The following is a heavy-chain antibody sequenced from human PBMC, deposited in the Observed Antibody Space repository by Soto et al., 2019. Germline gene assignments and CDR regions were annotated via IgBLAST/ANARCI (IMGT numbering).Heavy chain of an antibody. CDR3: ARGRDGITMVRGAD. J-gene: IGHJ4*02. V-gene: IGHV3-21*01. D-gene: IGHD3-10*01. CDR2: ISSSSSYI. CDR1: GFTFSSYA. Sequence: EVQLLESGGGLVQPGGSLRLSCAASGFTFSSYAMSWVRQAPGKGLEWVSSISSSSSYIYSADSVKGRFTISRDNAKNSLYLQMNSLRAEDTAVYYCARGRDGITMVRGADWGQGTLVTVSS.